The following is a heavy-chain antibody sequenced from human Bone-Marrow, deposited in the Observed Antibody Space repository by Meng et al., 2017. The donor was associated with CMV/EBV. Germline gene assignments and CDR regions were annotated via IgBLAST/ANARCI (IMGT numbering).Heavy chain of an antibody. Sequence: GESLKISCAASGFTFSSYEMNWVRQAPGKGLEWVSYISSSGSTIYYADSVKGRFTISRDNAKNSLYLQMNSLRAEDTAVYYCARESYYGGNPSQYLWGQGTLVTVSS. J-gene: IGHJ5*02. CDR1: GFTFSSYE. D-gene: IGHD4-23*01. V-gene: IGHV3-48*03. CDR2: ISSSGSTI. CDR3: ARESYYGGNPSQYL.